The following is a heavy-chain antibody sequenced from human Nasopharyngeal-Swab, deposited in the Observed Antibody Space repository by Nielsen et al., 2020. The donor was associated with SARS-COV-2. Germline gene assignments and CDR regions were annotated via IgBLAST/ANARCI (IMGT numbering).Heavy chain of an antibody. D-gene: IGHD5-12*01. CDR3: ASSAVVANINGWFDP. V-gene: IGHV4-31*02. J-gene: IGHJ5*02. Sequence: WIRQPPGKGLEWIGYIYYSGSTCYNPSLKSRVTISVDTSKNQFSLKLSSVTAADTAVYYCASSAVVANINGWFDPWGQGTLVTVSS. CDR2: IYYSGST.